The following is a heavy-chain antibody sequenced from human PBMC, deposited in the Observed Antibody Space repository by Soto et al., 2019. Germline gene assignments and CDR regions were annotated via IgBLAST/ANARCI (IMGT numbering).Heavy chain of an antibody. V-gene: IGHV5-51*01. CDR2: IYPGDSDT. Sequence: PGESLKISWKGSGYSFTSYWIGWVRQMPGKGLEWMGIIYPGDSDTRYSPSFQGQVTISADKSISTAYLQCRRPKASDTAMYYCARYGIAAAEGNPIDYWGQGTLVTVSS. D-gene: IGHD6-13*01. CDR1: GYSFTSYW. CDR3: ARYGIAAAEGNPIDY. J-gene: IGHJ4*02.